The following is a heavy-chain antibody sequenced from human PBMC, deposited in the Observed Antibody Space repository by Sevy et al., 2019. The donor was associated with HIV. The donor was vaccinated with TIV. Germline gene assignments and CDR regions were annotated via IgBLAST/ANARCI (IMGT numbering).Heavy chain of an antibody. CDR2: IKQDGTDT. Sequence: GGSLRLSCAASGFTFSTYWMTWVRQAPGKGLEWVANIKQDGTDTNYVDSVRGRFTISRDNGRNLLYLHMTSLRAEDTAVYFCARALADWGSFHYSSWGRGVLVPVSS. D-gene: IGHD3-16*01. CDR3: ARALADWGSFHYSS. J-gene: IGHJ4*02. CDR1: GFTFSTYW. V-gene: IGHV3-7*01.